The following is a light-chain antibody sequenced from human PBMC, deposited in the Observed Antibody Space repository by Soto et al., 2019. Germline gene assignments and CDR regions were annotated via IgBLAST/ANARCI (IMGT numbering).Light chain of an antibody. V-gene: IGLV2-14*01. CDR2: EVS. CDR3: SSYTSSSAFV. J-gene: IGLJ1*01. Sequence: QSALTQPASVSGSPGQSITISCTGTSSDVGGHDYVSWYQQHPGKVPKLMIYEVSNRPSGVSNRFSGSKSGDTASLTISVLQAEHEADDYCSSYTSSSAFVFGTGTKGTVL. CDR1: SSDVGGHDY.